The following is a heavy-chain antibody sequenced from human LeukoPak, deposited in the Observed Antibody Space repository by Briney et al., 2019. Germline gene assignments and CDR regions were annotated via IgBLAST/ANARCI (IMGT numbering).Heavy chain of an antibody. Sequence: GGSLRLSCAASGFTFSTYGIHWVRQAPGKGLEWVAVISYDGSNKYYEDSVKGRFTISRDNSKNTLYLQMNSLRAEDTDVYYCAKDRATGTHYYYYGLDVWGQGTTVTVSS. J-gene: IGHJ6*02. CDR1: GFTFSTYG. CDR2: ISYDGSNK. CDR3: AKDRATGTHYYYYGLDV. V-gene: IGHV3-30*18. D-gene: IGHD1-1*01.